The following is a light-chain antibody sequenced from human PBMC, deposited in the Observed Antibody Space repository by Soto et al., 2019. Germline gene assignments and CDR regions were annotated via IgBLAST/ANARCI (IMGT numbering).Light chain of an antibody. V-gene: IGLV1-40*01. CDR3: QSYDNNLRGVL. J-gene: IGLJ2*01. CDR1: SSNIGAGSD. CDR2: GNK. Sequence: QSVLTQPPSVSGAPGQIVTISCTGSSSNIGAGSDVHWYQQSPGRVPKLLVYGNKHRPSGVPDRFSASKSRTSASLAITGLQADDEADHYCQSYDNNLRGVLFGGGTKVTVL.